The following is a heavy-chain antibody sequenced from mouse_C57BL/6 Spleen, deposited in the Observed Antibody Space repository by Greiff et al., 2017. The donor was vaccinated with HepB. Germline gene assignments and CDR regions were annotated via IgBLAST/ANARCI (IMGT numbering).Heavy chain of an antibody. CDR1: GYTFTSYW. J-gene: IGHJ2*01. CDR2: IYPGSGST. Sequence: QVQLQQSGAELVKPGASVKMSCKASGYTFTSYWITWVKQRPGQGLEWIGDIYPGSGSTNYNEKFKSKATLTVDTSSSTAYMQLSSLTSEDSAVYSCAREDSSGSTYYFDYWGQGTTLTVSS. CDR3: AREDSSGSTYYFDY. V-gene: IGHV1-55*01. D-gene: IGHD3-2*02.